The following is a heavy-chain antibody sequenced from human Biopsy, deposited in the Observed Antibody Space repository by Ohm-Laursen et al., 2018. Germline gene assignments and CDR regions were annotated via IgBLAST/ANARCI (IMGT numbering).Heavy chain of an antibody. D-gene: IGHD2-2*01. CDR2: ISYTGGI. CDR1: GGSISGYH. Sequence: SETLSLTCTVSGGSISGYHWSWIRKSPGKGLEWLAYISYTGGITFNPSLNGRATKSPDTSKNQFSLRLIYVTAADTAVYFWARMPHFDYWGQGTLVTVSS. V-gene: IGHV4-59*01. CDR3: ARMPHFDY. J-gene: IGHJ4*02.